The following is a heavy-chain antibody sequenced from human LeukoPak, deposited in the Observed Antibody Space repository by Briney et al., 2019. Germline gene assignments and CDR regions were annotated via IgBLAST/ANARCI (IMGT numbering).Heavy chain of an antibody. CDR3: ARDNSVGDNAWWFDP. CDR1: GYTFTSYY. J-gene: IGHJ5*02. D-gene: IGHD1-26*01. CDR2: INPTGGST. V-gene: IGHV1-46*01. Sequence: ASVKVSCKASGYTFTSYYMHWVRQAPGQGLEWMGLINPTGGSTGYAQKFQGRVTMTRDMSTSTDYMELSSLRSEDTAIYYCARDNSVGDNAWWFDPWGQGTLVAVSS.